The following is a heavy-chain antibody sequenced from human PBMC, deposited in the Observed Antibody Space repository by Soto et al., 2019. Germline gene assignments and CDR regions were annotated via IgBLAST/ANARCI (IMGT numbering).Heavy chain of an antibody. D-gene: IGHD2-8*02. CDR2: ISGGSTIT. CDR3: AKDVMYARLRRFDC. CDR1: GFTFSSYA. V-gene: IGHV3-23*01. Sequence: GGSLRLSCAASGFTFSSYALSWVRQSPGKGLEWLSSISGGSTITYSADSVTGRFTISRDNSNNTLYLQMNSLRAEDTAVYYCAKDVMYARLRRFDCWGQGTRVTVSS. J-gene: IGHJ4*02.